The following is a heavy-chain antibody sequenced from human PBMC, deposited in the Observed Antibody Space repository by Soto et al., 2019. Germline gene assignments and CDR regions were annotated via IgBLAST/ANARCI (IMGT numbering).Heavy chain of an antibody. J-gene: IGHJ5*02. Sequence: QVQLVESGGGVVQPGRSLRLSCAASGFTFSSYGMHWVRQAPGKGLEWVAVIWYDGSNKYYADSVKGRFTISRDNSKNTLYLQMNSLRAEDTAVYYCARDREGVWFDPWGQGTLVTVSS. V-gene: IGHV3-33*01. CDR2: IWYDGSNK. CDR3: ARDREGVWFDP. D-gene: IGHD3-10*01. CDR1: GFTFSSYG.